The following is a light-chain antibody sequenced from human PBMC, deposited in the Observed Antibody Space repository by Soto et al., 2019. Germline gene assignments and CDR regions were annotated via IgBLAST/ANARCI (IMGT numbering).Light chain of an antibody. Sequence: QSVLTQSSSSSASLGSSVKLTCILSSGHSTYIIAWHQQQPGKAPRFLMTLDRSGSYNRGSGVPDRFSVSSSGADSYLTISNLQFEDVGVYYCETWYSNTHKVFGGGTKLTVL. J-gene: IGLJ3*02. V-gene: IGLV4-60*02. CDR2: LDRSGSY. CDR1: SGHSTYI. CDR3: ETWYSNTHKV.